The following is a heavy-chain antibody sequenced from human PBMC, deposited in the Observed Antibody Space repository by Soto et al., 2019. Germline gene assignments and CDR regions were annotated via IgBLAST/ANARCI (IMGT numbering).Heavy chain of an antibody. CDR1: GFTFSNAW. V-gene: IGHV3-15*07. Sequence: PGGSLRLSCAASGFTFSNAWMNWVRQAPGKGLEWVGRIKSKTDGGTTDYAAPVKGRFTISRDDSKDTLYLQMNSLKTEDTAVYYCTTDPNRVTRLVVVNSWGQGTLVTVSS. J-gene: IGHJ4*02. CDR3: TTDPNRVTRLVVVNS. CDR2: IKSKTDGGTT. D-gene: IGHD3-22*01.